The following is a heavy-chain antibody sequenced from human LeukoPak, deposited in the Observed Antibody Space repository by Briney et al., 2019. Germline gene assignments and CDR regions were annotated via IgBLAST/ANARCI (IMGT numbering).Heavy chain of an antibody. CDR2: IYSGGST. Sequence: GGSLRPSCAASGFTVSSNYMSWVRQAPGKGLEWVSVIYSGGSTYYADSVKGRFTISRDNSKNTLYLQMNSLRAEDTAVYYCATQTDTAMVTGEDYWGQGTLVTVSS. J-gene: IGHJ4*02. V-gene: IGHV3-53*01. CDR3: ATQTDTAMVTGEDY. CDR1: GFTVSSNY. D-gene: IGHD5-18*01.